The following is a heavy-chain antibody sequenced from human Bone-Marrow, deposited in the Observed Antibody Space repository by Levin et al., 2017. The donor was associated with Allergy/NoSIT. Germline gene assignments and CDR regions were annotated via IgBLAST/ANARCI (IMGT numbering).Heavy chain of an antibody. J-gene: IGHJ4*02. Sequence: KTSETLSLTCTVSGASISGYRWGWIRQPPGKGLEWIGHISDSGSTQNNPSLKSRVTISIDTSNKEFSLNVKSVTAADTAVYYCARGPYSTIAAAAHFDYWGQGALVTVSS. CDR1: GASISGYR. CDR2: ISDSGST. D-gene: IGHD6-25*01. V-gene: IGHV4-59*01. CDR3: ARGPYSTIAAAAHFDY.